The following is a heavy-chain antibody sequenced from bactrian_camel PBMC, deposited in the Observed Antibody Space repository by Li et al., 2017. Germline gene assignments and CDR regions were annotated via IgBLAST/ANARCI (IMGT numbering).Heavy chain of an antibody. Sequence: HVQLVESGGASVQTGGSLRLSCEASRPQPQDTASLYTFDSAGMGWFRQAPGKEREAVAATCTGGSATFHADSVKGRLTISRDNARNTATLHMNSLKPEDTAMYYCAAEPPDGSGGGSWYRCPDHFGYWGQGTQVTVS. CDR1: RPQPQDTASLYTFDSAG. CDR3: AAEPPDGSGGGSWYRCPDHFGY. V-gene: IGHV3-3*01. J-gene: IGHJ6*01. D-gene: IGHD6*01. CDR2: TCTGGSAT.